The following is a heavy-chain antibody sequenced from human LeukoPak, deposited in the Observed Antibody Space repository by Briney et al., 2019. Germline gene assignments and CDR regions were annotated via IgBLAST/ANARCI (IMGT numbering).Heavy chain of an antibody. CDR3: ARDISYAFDI. Sequence: GGSLRLSCAASGFTFSSYSINWVRQAPGKGLEWVSYIGISTTHTNYADSVKGRFTISRDNAKNSLYLQMNSLRDEDTAVYFCARDISYAFDIWGQGTMVTVSS. CDR2: IGISTTHT. J-gene: IGHJ3*02. CDR1: GFTFSSYS. D-gene: IGHD3-9*01. V-gene: IGHV3-48*02.